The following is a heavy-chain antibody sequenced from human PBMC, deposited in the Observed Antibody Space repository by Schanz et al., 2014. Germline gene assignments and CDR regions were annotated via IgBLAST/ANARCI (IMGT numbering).Heavy chain of an antibody. Sequence: QVQLVQSGAEVRKPGASVKVSCKASGYTFTSYDINWVRQATGQGLEWMGWINPNSGGTNYAQKFQGRVTMTRDTSISTVYMELTRLTFDDTALYYCARDRQNIASPATGFDSWGQGTLVTVSS. J-gene: IGHJ4*02. V-gene: IGHV1-2*02. CDR1: GYTFTSYD. CDR3: ARDRQNIASPATGFDS. CDR2: INPNSGGT. D-gene: IGHD6-13*01.